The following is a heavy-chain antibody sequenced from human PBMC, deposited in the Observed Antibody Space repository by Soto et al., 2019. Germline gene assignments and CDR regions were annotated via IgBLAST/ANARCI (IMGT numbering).Heavy chain of an antibody. CDR2: IKEDGSDM. V-gene: IGHV3-7*01. CDR3: ARDAPLFSHGGVEYWANDY. D-gene: IGHD2-8*02. Sequence: PGGSLRLSCAASGFSFTTHWMSWVRQAPGKGLEWVANIKEDGSDMYYVDSVKGRFTISRDNAKNSLYLQMSSLRVEDTAVYYCARDAPLFSHGGVEYWANDYWGQGTLVTVSS. CDR1: GFSFTTHW. J-gene: IGHJ4*02.